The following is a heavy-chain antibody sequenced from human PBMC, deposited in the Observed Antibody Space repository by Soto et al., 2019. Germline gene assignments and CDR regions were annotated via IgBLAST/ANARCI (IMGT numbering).Heavy chain of an antibody. J-gene: IGHJ4*02. CDR2: INHSGST. CDR1: GGSFSGYY. V-gene: IGHV4-34*01. D-gene: IGHD5-18*01. CDR3: ARALGYSYGN. Sequence: LSLTCAVYGGSFSGYYWSWIRQPPGKGLEWIGEINHSGSTNYNPSLKSRVTISVDTSKNQFSLKLSSVTAADTAVYYCARALGYSYGNWGQGTLVTVSS.